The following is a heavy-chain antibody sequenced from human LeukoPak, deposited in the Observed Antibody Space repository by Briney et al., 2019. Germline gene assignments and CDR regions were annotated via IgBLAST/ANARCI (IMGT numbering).Heavy chain of an antibody. CDR2: IRSKAYGGTT. Sequence: GGSLRLSCTASGFTFGDYAMSWVRQAPGKGLEWVGFIRSKAYGGTTEHAASVKGRFTISRDDSKSIAYLQMNSLKTEDTAVYYCTRDVGSGKQPHPANDYWGQGTLVTVSS. D-gene: IGHD3-10*01. CDR1: GFTFGDYA. CDR3: TRDVGSGKQPHPANDY. V-gene: IGHV3-49*04. J-gene: IGHJ4*02.